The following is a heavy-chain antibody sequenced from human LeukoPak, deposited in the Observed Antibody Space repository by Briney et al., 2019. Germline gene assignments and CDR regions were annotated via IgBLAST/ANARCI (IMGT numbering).Heavy chain of an antibody. CDR3: ARIAVAGTSYYGMDV. CDR1: GGSVSSYY. D-gene: IGHD6-19*01. Sequence: SQTLSLTCTVSGGSVSSYYWSWIRQPPGKGLEWIGYIYYSGSTNYNPSLKSRVTISVDTSKNQFSLKLSSVTAADTAVYYCARIAVAGTSYYGMDVWGQGTTVTVSS. CDR2: IYYSGST. V-gene: IGHV4-59*08. J-gene: IGHJ6*02.